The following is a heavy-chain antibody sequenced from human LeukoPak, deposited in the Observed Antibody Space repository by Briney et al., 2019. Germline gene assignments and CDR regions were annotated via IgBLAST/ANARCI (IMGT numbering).Heavy chain of an antibody. J-gene: IGHJ4*02. CDR3: ASYYDSSGYLSDY. CDR1: GYTFTSYA. D-gene: IGHD3-22*01. Sequence: GASVKVSCKASGYTFTSYAMHWVRQAPGQGLEWMGRINPNSGGTNYAQKFQGRVTMTRDTSISTAYMELSRLRSDDTAVYYCASYYDSSGYLSDYWGQGTLVTVSS. CDR2: INPNSGGT. V-gene: IGHV1-2*06.